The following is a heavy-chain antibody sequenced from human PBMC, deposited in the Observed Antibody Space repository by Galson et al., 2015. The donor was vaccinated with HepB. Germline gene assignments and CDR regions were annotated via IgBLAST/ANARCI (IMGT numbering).Heavy chain of an antibody. CDR3: AKDFHYSGYAWGLLEETHYYYYYGMDV. CDR2: ISGSGGST. J-gene: IGHJ6*02. Sequence: SLRLSCAASGSTFSSYAMSWVRQAPGKGLEWVSAISGSGGSTYYADSVKGRFTISRDNSKNTLYLQMNSLRAEDTAVYYCAKDFHYSGYAWGLLEETHYYYYYGMDVWGQGTTVTVSS. CDR1: GSTFSSYA. V-gene: IGHV3-23*01. D-gene: IGHD5-12*01.